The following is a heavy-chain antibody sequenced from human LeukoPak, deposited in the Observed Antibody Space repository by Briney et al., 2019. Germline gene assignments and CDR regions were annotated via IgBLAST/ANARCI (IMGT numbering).Heavy chain of an antibody. CDR2: INHSGST. Sequence: SETLSLTCAVYGGSFSGCYWSWIRQPPGKGLEWIGEINHSGSTNYNPSLKSRVTISVDTSKNQFSLKLSTVTAADTAVYYCARVKGRVRYFDWLPRDNWFDPWGQGTLVTVSS. V-gene: IGHV4-34*01. D-gene: IGHD3-9*01. CDR3: ARVKGRVRYFDWLPRDNWFDP. J-gene: IGHJ5*02. CDR1: GGSFSGCY.